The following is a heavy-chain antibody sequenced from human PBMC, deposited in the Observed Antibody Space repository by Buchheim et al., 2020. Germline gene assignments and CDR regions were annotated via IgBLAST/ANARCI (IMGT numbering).Heavy chain of an antibody. Sequence: QLQLQESGPGLVKPSETLSLTCTVSGGSISSSSYYWGWIRQPPGKGLEWIGSIYYSGSTYYNPSLKSRVTISVDTSKNQFSLKLSSVTAADTAVYYCATDYYGSGSYYIDHSPPKLDWGQGTL. V-gene: IGHV4-39*01. CDR3: ATDYYGSGSYYIDHSPPKLD. J-gene: IGHJ4*02. CDR1: GGSISSSSYY. CDR2: IYYSGST. D-gene: IGHD3-10*01.